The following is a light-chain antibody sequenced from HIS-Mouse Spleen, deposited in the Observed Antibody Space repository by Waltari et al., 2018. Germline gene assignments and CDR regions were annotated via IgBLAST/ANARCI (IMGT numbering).Light chain of an antibody. CDR2: QDS. V-gene: IGLV3-1*01. J-gene: IGLJ1*01. CDR1: ALPKKY. CDR3: QAWDSSTATYV. Sequence: SYELTQPPSVSVSPGQTARITCSGDALPKKYAYWYQQKSGQAPVLVIYQDSKRPSGIPERFSGSNSGNTATLTISGTQAMDEADYYCQAWDSSTATYVFGTGTKVTVL.